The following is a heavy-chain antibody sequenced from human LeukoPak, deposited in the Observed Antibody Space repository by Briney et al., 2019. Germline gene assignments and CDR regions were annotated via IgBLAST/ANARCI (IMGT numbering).Heavy chain of an antibody. J-gene: IGHJ5*02. CDR1: GYTFTSYY. V-gene: IGHV1-46*01. D-gene: IGHD2-15*01. CDR3: ARDLRRYCSGGSCYGGFDP. Sequence: ASVKVSCKASGYTFTSYYMHWVRQAPGQGLEWMGIINPSGGSTSYAQKFQGRVTMTRDMSTSTVYMELSSLRAEDTAVYYCARDLRRYCSGGSCYGGFDPWGQGTLVTVSS. CDR2: INPSGGST.